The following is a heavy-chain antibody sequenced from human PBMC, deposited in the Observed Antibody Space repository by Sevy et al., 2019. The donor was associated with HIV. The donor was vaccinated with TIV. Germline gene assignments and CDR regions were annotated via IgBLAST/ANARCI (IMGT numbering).Heavy chain of an antibody. CDR3: AREYYYDSSGYGFDY. Sequence: GGSLRLSCAASGFTFSSYSMNWVRQAPGKGLEWVSSISSSSSYIYYADSVRGRFTISRDNAKNSLYLQMNSRRAADTAVYYCAREYYYDSSGYGFDYWGQGTLVTVSS. CDR1: GFTFSSYS. V-gene: IGHV3-21*01. CDR2: ISSSSSYI. D-gene: IGHD3-22*01. J-gene: IGHJ4*02.